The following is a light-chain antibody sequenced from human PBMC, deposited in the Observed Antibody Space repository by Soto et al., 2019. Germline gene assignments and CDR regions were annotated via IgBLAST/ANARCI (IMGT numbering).Light chain of an antibody. Sequence: ALQMTQSPSSLSASVGDRVTITCRASQGIRNGLGWYQQKPGKAPKLLIYAASSLQSGVPPRFSGSGSGTDFTLTISSLQPEDFATYYCLQDYNYPWTFGQGTKVEIK. CDR3: LQDYNYPWT. CDR1: QGIRNG. J-gene: IGKJ1*01. CDR2: AAS. V-gene: IGKV1-6*01.